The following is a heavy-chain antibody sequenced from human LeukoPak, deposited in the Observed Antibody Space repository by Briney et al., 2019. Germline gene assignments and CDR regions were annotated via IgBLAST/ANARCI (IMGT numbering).Heavy chain of an antibody. CDR2: FYTRGST. CDR3: ARDQGNWFDP. J-gene: IGHJ5*02. V-gene: IGHV4-4*07. CDR1: GGSISNYY. Sequence: SETLSLTCTVSGGSISNYYRSWIRQPAGKGLEWIGRFYTRGSTNYNPSPKSRVTMSVDTSKKQFSLKLSSVTAADTAVYYCARDQGNWFDPWGQGTLVTVSS.